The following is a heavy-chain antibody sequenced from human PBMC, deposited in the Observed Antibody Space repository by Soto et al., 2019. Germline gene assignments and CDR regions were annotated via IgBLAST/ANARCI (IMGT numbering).Heavy chain of an antibody. D-gene: IGHD3-10*01. CDR1: GSTFRNYA. CDR2: ISGGGDSR. CDR3: AKDLFTMVRLFDS. V-gene: IGHV3-23*01. Sequence: VGSLRLSCAASGSTFRNYAMNWVRQAPGKGLEWVSSISGGGDSRKYVDSVKGRFTISRDNSKNTLYLQMNSLRAEDTAVYYCAKDLFTMVRLFDSWGQGTLVTVSS. J-gene: IGHJ4*02.